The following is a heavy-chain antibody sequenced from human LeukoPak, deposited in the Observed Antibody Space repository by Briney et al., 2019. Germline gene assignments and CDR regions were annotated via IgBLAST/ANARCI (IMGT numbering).Heavy chain of an antibody. D-gene: IGHD1-7*01. J-gene: IGHJ4*02. Sequence: GGSLRLSCAASGFTFSNYAMIWVRQAPGKGPQWVSSIIGSDGSTYYVDSVKGRFTISRDSSKNTLYLQMNSLRAEDTAVYYCARTIFFDYWGQGTLVTVSS. CDR1: GFTFSNYA. V-gene: IGHV3-23*01. CDR2: IIGSDGST. CDR3: ARTIFFDY.